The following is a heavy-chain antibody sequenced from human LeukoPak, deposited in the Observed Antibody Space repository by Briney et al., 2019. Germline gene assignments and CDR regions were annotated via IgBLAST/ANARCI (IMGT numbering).Heavy chain of an antibody. J-gene: IGHJ4*02. CDR2: ISYDGSNK. Sequence: GGSLRLSCAASGFTFSSYAMHWVRQAPGKGLEWVAVISYDGSNKYYADSVKGRFTISRDNSKNTLYLQMNSLRAEDTAVYYCATSSGAYGYFDYWGQGTLVTVSS. V-gene: IGHV3-30*04. CDR1: GFTFSSYA. CDR3: ATSSGAYGYFDY. D-gene: IGHD4-17*01.